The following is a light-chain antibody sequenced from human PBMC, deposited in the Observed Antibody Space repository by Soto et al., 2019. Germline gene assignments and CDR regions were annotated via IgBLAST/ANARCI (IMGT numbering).Light chain of an antibody. Sequence: QSALTQPRSVSGSPGQSVTISCTGTSSDVGGYNYVSWYQQHPGKAPKLMIYDVSKRPSGVPDRFSCSKSGNTASLTISGPQAEDEADYYCCSYAGSYSWVFGGGTKLTVL. CDR3: CSYAGSYSWV. CDR1: SSDVGGYNY. CDR2: DVS. V-gene: IGLV2-11*01. J-gene: IGLJ3*02.